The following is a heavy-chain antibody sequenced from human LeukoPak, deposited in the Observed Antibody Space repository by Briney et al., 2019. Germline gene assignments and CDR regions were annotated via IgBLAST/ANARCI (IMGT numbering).Heavy chain of an antibody. Sequence: PSETLSLTCTVSGGSISSSSYYWGWIRQPPGKGLEWIGSIYYSGSTYYNPSLKSRVTISVDTSKNQFSLKLSSVTAADTAVYYCASEHLTGYYSRNFDYWGQGTLVTVSS. CDR1: GGSISSSSYY. V-gene: IGHV4-39*07. CDR3: ASEHLTGYYSRNFDY. CDR2: IYYSGST. D-gene: IGHD3-9*01. J-gene: IGHJ4*02.